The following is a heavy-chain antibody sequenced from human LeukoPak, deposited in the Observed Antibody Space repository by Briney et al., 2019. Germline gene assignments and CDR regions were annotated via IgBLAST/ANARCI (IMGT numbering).Heavy chain of an antibody. CDR1: GGSISSSNYY. CDR3: ARLSKGSGYYYYFDN. V-gene: IGHV4-39*01. CDR2: IFYSGST. D-gene: IGHD3-3*01. J-gene: IGHJ4*02. Sequence: TSETLSLTCTVSGGSISSSNYYWGWIRQPPGKGLEWIGIIFYSGSTYYKPSLKSRVTISVDTSKNQFSLELSSVTAADTAVYYCARLSKGSGYYYYFDNWGQGTLVTVSS.